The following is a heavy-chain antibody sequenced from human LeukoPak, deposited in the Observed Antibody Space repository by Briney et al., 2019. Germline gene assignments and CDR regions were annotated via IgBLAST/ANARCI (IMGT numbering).Heavy chain of an antibody. D-gene: IGHD3-9*01. J-gene: IGHJ4*02. CDR1: GYTFTSYD. Sequence: GASVKVSCKASGYTFTSYDINWVRQAPGKALEWMGGFDREDGETIFAQKFQGRVTMTEDTSTDTAYMELSSLRSEDTAVYYCASDTPRGYFDWGLGTLVTVSS. V-gene: IGHV1-24*01. CDR3: ASDTPRGYFD. CDR2: FDREDGET.